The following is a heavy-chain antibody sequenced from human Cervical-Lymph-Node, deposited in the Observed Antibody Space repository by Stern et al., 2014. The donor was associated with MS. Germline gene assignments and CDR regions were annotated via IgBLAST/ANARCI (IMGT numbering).Heavy chain of an antibody. CDR3: ARDNDDNGMDV. J-gene: IGHJ6*02. D-gene: IGHD1-1*01. V-gene: IGHV1-69*06. CDR1: GGTFINYA. CDR2: IIPIFGST. Sequence: QVHLVQSGAEVKKPGSSVKVSCKASGGTFINYAISWVRQAPGQGLEWIGGIIPIFGSTHYAQRFQGRFIITADNSANTAYLEVSSLRFEDTGVYFCARDNDDNGMDVWGQGTTVTVSS.